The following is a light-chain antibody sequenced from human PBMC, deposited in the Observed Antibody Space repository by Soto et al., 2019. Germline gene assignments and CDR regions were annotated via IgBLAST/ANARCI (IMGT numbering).Light chain of an antibody. Sequence: QSALNQPASVSGSPGQSVTISCTATSSDVENYKLVSWYQQHPGKAPKLIIYEVSKRPSGVSNRFSGSKSANTASLIISGLQPEDEADYYCCSTVHGYVFGTGTKLTVL. CDR1: SSDVENYKL. J-gene: IGLJ1*01. CDR2: EVS. CDR3: CSTVHGYV. V-gene: IGLV2-23*02.